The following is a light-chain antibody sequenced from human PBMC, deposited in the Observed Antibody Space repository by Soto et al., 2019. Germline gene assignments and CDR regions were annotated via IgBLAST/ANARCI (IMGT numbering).Light chain of an antibody. Sequence: EVVLTHSPGTLSLSPGERATLSCRASQSVSSRLAWYQQKSGQAPRLLISGASSRATGIPDRFSGSGSGTDFTLIISRLEPEDFALYYCQHYGGPPITFGQGTRLEIK. J-gene: IGKJ5*01. CDR3: QHYGGPPIT. CDR2: GAS. CDR1: QSVSSR. V-gene: IGKV3-20*01.